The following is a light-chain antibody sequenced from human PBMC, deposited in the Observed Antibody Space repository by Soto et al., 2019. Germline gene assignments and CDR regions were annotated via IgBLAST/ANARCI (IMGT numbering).Light chain of an antibody. CDR3: WSYAGRSTSV. V-gene: IGLV2-23*01. Sequence: QSALTQSASVSGSPGQSITISCTGTNSDVGSYDYVSWYQQHPGKAPKLMLYEGSKRPSGVSDRFSGSKSGHTASLTISGLQADDEADYYCWSYAGRSTSVFGTGTKLTVL. J-gene: IGLJ1*01. CDR2: EGS. CDR1: NSDVGSYDY.